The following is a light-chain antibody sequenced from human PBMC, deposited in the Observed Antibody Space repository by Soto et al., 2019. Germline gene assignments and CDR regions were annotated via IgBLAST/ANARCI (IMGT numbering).Light chain of an antibody. CDR1: QGIGSW. CDR2: AAS. Sequence: DIQMTQSPSSVSASVGDRVTVTCQASQGIGSWLAWYQKKPGKDPILLIYAASSLQSGVPSRFSGSGSGTDFNLTISRLQTEDCAIYFCQQANSFTITFGQGTRLEIK. J-gene: IGKJ5*01. CDR3: QQANSFTIT. V-gene: IGKV1-12*01.